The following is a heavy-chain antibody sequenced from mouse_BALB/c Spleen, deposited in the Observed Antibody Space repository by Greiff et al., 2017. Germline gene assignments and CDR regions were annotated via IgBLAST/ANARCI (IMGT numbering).Heavy chain of an antibody. CDR1: GFNIKDYY. CDR2: IDPENGDT. J-gene: IGHJ4*01. CDR3: ARRDYGYAMDY. V-gene: IGHV14-4*02. D-gene: IGHD1-1*01. Sequence: VQLQQSGAELVRSGASVKLSCTASGFNIKDYYMHWVKQRPEQGLEWIGWIDPENGDTEYAPKFQGKATMTADTSSNTAYLQLSSLTSEDKATYYCARRDYGYAMDYWGQGTSVTVSS.